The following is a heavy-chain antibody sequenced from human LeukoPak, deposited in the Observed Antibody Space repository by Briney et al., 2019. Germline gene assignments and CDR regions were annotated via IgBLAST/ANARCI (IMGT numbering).Heavy chain of an antibody. J-gene: IGHJ4*02. V-gene: IGHV4-59*01. CDR1: GGSISSYY. CDR3: AGTSRDGYNYSDC. D-gene: IGHD5-24*01. CDR2: IYYSGST. Sequence: SETLSLTCTVSGGSISSYYWSWIRQPPGKGLEWIGYIYYSGSTNYNPSLKSRVTISVDTSKNQFSLKLSSVTAADTAVYYCAGTSRDGYNYSDCWGQGTLSPSPQ.